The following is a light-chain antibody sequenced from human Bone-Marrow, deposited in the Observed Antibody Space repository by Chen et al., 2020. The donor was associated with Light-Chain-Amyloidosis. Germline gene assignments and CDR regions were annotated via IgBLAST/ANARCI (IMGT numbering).Light chain of an antibody. V-gene: IGLV1-51*01. CDR3: GTWDSSLSAAV. Sequence: QAVLTQPPSVSAAPGQNVTISSSGSTSNIGNNYVSWFHHLPGTAPKLLIYDNNERPSGISDRFSGSKSATSAALGISGLRTGDEADYDCGTWDSSLSAAVFGGGTKVTVL. CDR2: DNN. CDR1: TSNIGNNY. J-gene: IGLJ2*01.